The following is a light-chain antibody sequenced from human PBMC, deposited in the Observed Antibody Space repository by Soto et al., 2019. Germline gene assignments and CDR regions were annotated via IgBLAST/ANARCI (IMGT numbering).Light chain of an antibody. J-gene: IGLJ2*01. V-gene: IGLV1-40*01. Sequence: VLTQPPSVSGAPGQRVTISCTGSSPNIGAGYNVHWYQQLPGTAPKLLIYGNSNRPSGVPDRFSGSKSGTSASLAITGLQAEDEADYYCHSYDSSLSGSVFGGGTKLTVL. CDR3: HSYDSSLSGSV. CDR1: SPNIGAGYN. CDR2: GNS.